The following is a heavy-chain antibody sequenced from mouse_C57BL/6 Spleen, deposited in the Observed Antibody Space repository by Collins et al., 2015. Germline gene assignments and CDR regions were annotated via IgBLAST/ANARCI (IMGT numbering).Heavy chain of an antibody. D-gene: IGHD4-1*01. CDR2: IRSKSNNYAT. V-gene: IGHV10-1*02. CDR1: GFTFNTYA. J-gene: IGHJ4*01. Sequence: EVQLVESGGGLVQPKGSLKLSCAASGFTFNTYAMNWVRQAPGKGLEWVARIRSKSNNYATYYADSVKDRFTISRDDSQSMLYLQMNNLKTEDTAMYYCVRHWAYYYAMDYWGQGTSVTVSS. CDR3: VRHWAYYYAMDY.